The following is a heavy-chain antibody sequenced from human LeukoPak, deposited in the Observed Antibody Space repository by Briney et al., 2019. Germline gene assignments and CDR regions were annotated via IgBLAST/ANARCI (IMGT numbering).Heavy chain of an antibody. CDR1: GYTFTGYY. CDR2: INPNSGGK. V-gene: IGHV1-2*02. CDR3: ARDRPLDADDYYSFYYFDY. Sequence: ASVTVSFTASGYTFTGYYMHWVRQAPGQGLEWMGWINPNSGGKNHAQKVQGRATMTRDTSISTAYMELSRLRSDDTAVYYCARDRPLDADDYYSFYYFDYWGQGTLVTVSS. J-gene: IGHJ4*02. D-gene: IGHD3-10*01.